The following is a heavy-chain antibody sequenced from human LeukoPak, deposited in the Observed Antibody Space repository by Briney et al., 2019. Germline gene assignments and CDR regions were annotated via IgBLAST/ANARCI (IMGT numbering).Heavy chain of an antibody. CDR2: IIPIFGTA. J-gene: IGHJ4*02. Sequence: SVKVSCKASGGTFSSYAISWARQAPGQGLEWMGGIIPIFGTANYAQKFQGRVTITADESTSTAYMELSSLRSEDTAVYYCARDQGDGYSLGGLDYWGQGTLVTVSS. V-gene: IGHV1-69*13. CDR3: ARDQGDGYSLGGLDY. CDR1: GGTFSSYA. D-gene: IGHD5-24*01.